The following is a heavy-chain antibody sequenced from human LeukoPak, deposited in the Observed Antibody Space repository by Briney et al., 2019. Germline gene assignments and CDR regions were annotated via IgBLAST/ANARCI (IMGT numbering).Heavy chain of an antibody. CDR2: ISYDGSNK. CDR1: GFTFSSYA. V-gene: IGHV3-30-3*01. D-gene: IGHD5-18*01. J-gene: IGHJ6*03. CDR3: ARAVDTARDSLNYYYYYYMDV. Sequence: LPGGSLRLSCAASGFTFSSYAMHWVRQAPGKGLEWVAVISYDGSNKYYADSVKGRFTISRDNSKNTLYLQMNSLRAEDTAVYYCARAVDTARDSLNYYYYYYMDVWGKGTTVTVSS.